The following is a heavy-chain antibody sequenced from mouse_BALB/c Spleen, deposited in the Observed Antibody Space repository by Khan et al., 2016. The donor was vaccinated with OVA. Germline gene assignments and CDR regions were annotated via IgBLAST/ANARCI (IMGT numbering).Heavy chain of an antibody. CDR2: ISYTGDST. V-gene: IGHV5-12*02. J-gene: IGHJ3*01. Sequence: EVELVESGGGLVQPGGSLKLSCATSGFTFSDYYMYWVRQTLEKRLEWVAYISYTGDSTYYLDTVEGRFPISRDNAKNTLYLQMSRLKSEDTAMYYCTRPYRFDESFAFWGQGTLVTVSP. D-gene: IGHD2-14*01. CDR1: GFTFSDYY. CDR3: TRPYRFDESFAF.